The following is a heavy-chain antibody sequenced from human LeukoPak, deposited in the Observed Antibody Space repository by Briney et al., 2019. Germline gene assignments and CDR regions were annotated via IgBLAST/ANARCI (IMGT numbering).Heavy chain of an antibody. CDR3: VKDPRDTYGTNWFVS. D-gene: IGHD2-21*01. CDR1: GFSFGNYA. Sequence: GGSLRLSCVASGFSFGNYAMSWVRQAPGKGLQWVSQVSGTGGATWYAGFARDRFTISRDNSKKTLYLQMSGLRVGDTAMYYCVKDPRDTYGTNWFVSWGQGTLLIVSS. J-gene: IGHJ5*01. V-gene: IGHV3-23*01. CDR2: VSGTGGAT.